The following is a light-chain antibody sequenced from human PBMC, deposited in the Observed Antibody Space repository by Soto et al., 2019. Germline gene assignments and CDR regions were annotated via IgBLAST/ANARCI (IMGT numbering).Light chain of an antibody. CDR3: LQDYDYPRT. CDR1: QGIRDD. Sequence: IQMTQSPSSLSASVGDRVTITCRASQGIRDDVGWYQQRPGEAPRLLIYGTSNSQSGVPSRFSGSGSGTDFTLTISSLQPEDFATYYCLQDYDYPRTFGQGTKVDIK. CDR2: GTS. J-gene: IGKJ1*01. V-gene: IGKV1-6*01.